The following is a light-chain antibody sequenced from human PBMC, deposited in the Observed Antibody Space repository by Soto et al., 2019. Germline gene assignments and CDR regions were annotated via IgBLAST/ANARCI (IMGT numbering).Light chain of an antibody. CDR3: SSNTSSRTYF. CDR1: SSDVGGYNY. J-gene: IGLJ1*01. Sequence: QSALTQPASVSGSPGQSITISCTGTSSDVGGYNYVSWYQQHPGKAPKLMIYDVSNRPSGVSNRFSGSKSGNTASLTISGLQAEDEAEYYCSSNTSSRTYFFGTGTELTVL. V-gene: IGLV2-14*01. CDR2: DVS.